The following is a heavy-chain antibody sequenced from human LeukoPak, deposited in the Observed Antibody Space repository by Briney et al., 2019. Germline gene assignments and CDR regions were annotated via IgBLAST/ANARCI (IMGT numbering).Heavy chain of an antibody. Sequence: PSETLSLTCTVSGGSISSYYWSWIRQPPGKGLEWIGYIYYSGSTNYNPPLKSRVTISVDTSKNQFSLKLSSVTAADTAVYYCARAATYYDFWSGYRQDYYYYGMDVWGQGTTVTVSS. CDR2: IYYSGST. J-gene: IGHJ6*02. V-gene: IGHV4-59*01. D-gene: IGHD3-3*01. CDR1: GGSISSYY. CDR3: ARAATYYDFWSGYRQDYYYYGMDV.